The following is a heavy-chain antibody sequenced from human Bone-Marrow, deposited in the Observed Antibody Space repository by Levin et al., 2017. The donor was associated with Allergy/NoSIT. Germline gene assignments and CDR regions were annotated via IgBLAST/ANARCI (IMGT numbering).Heavy chain of an antibody. CDR2: ISGSGGST. J-gene: IGHJ5*02. Sequence: PGGSLRLSCAASGFTFSSYAMSWVRQAPGKGLEWVSAISGSGGSTYYADSVKGRFTISRDNSKNTLYLQMNSLRAEDTAVYYCAKDGSTVTTFEDGFDPWGQGTLVTVSS. V-gene: IGHV3-23*01. CDR3: AKDGSTVTTFEDGFDP. D-gene: IGHD4-11*01. CDR1: GFTFSSYA.